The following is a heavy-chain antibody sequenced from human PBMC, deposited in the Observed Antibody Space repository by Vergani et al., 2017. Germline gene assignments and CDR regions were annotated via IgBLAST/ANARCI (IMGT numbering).Heavy chain of an antibody. CDR2: IYHSGST. D-gene: IGHD3-10*01. V-gene: IGHV4-38-2*01. CDR1: GYSISSGYY. CDR3: ARLXDGSGSYYNAYFDY. Sequence: QVQLQESGPGLVKPSETLPLTCAVSGYSISSGYYWGWIRQPPGKGLEWIGSIYHSGSTYYNPSLKSRVTISVDTSKNQFSLKLSSVTAADTAVYYCARLXDGSGSYYNAYFDYWGQGTLVTVSS. J-gene: IGHJ4*02.